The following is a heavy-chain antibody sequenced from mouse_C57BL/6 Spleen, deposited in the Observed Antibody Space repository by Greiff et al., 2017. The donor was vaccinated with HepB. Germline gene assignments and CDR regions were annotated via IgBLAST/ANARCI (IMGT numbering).Heavy chain of an antibody. J-gene: IGHJ2*01. CDR1: GYAFTNYL. Sequence: VQLQQSGAELVRPGTSVKVSCKASGYAFTNYLIEWVKQRPGQGLEWIGVINPGSGGTNYNEKFKGKATLTADKSSSKAYMQLSSLTSEDSAVYFCARGGRGLDYWGQGTTLTVSS. D-gene: IGHD1-1*01. V-gene: IGHV1-54*01. CDR3: ARGGRGLDY. CDR2: INPGSGGT.